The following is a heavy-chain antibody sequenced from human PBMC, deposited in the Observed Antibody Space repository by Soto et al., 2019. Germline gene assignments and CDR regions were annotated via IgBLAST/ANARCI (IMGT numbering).Heavy chain of an antibody. D-gene: IGHD3-22*01. CDR3: ARDGSGYYYYYYGMDV. J-gene: IGHJ6*02. CDR2: ISAYNGNT. V-gene: IGHV1-18*01. CDR1: GYTFSSFG. Sequence: QVQLVQSGAEVKKPGASVKVSCKASGYTFSSFGISWVRQAPGQGLEWMGWISAYNGNTNHAQNLQGRVTMTTDTSTGTAYMEVRSLTSDDTAVYYCARDGSGYYYYYYGMDVWGQGTTVTVSS.